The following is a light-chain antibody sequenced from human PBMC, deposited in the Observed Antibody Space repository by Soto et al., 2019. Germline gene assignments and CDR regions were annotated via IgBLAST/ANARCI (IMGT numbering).Light chain of an antibody. Sequence: QSVLTQPPSASGSPGQSVTISCTGTSSDVGGYNYVSWYQQHPGKAPKLMIYEVTKRPSGVPDRFSASKSGNTASLSVSGLQAEDEADYYCSSYAGSSNYVVFGGGTKLTVL. J-gene: IGLJ2*01. CDR2: EVT. CDR3: SSYAGSSNYVV. CDR1: SSDVGGYNY. V-gene: IGLV2-8*01.